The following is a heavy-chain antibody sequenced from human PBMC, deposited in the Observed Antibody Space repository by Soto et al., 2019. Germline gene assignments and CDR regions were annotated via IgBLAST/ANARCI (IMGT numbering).Heavy chain of an antibody. CDR2: IHHSGRT. V-gene: IGHV4-4*02. CDR1: GDSISSDTW. D-gene: IGHD2-21*02. J-gene: IGHJ4*02. CDR3: ARGGDWQFDY. Sequence: QVQLQESGPGLVKPSGTLSLTCAVSGDSISSDTWWSWVRQPPGKGLEWIGEIHHSGRTNYNPSLKSRVTILVEKSKNQVSLELSSMTAADTAVYYCARGGDWQFDYWGQGTLVTVSS.